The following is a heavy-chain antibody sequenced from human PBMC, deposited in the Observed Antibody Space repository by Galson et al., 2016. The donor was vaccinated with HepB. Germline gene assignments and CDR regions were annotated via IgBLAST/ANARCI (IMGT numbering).Heavy chain of an antibody. J-gene: IGHJ4*02. Sequence: TLSLTCTVSGASISSYYWTWIRQPPGKGLEWIGYMYTSGSTNYNPSLKTRVTMSADTSKNQFSLKLSSVTAADTAVYYCGSYSSSWSIDYWGQGTLVTVSS. CDR3: GSYSSSWSIDY. CDR2: MYTSGST. V-gene: IGHV4-59*01. D-gene: IGHD6-13*01. CDR1: GASISSYY.